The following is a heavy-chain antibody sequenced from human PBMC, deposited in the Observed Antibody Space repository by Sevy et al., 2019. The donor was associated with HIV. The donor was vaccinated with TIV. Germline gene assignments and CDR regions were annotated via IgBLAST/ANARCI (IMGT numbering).Heavy chain of an antibody. CDR3: ATSSSGYYYYYMDV. D-gene: IGHD6-6*01. Sequence: SETLSLTCTVSGGSISSSSYYWGWIRQPPGKGLEWIGSIYYSGSTYYNPSLKSRVTISVDTSKNQFSLKLSSVTATDTAVYYCATSSSGYYYYYMDVWGKGTTVTVSS. CDR1: GGSISSSSYY. CDR2: IYYSGST. V-gene: IGHV4-39*01. J-gene: IGHJ6*03.